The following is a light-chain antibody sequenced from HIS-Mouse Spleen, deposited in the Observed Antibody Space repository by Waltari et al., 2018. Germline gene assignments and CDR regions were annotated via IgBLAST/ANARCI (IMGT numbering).Light chain of an antibody. CDR3: QQYNSYSHT. CDR2: KAS. J-gene: IGKJ3*01. Sequence: DIQMTHSPSTLSASVGDRVTITCRASQSISSWLAWYQQKPGKAPKLLIYKASSLESGVPSRFSGSGSGTEFTLTISSLQPDDFATYYCQQYNSYSHTFGPGTKVDIK. V-gene: IGKV1-5*03. CDR1: QSISSW.